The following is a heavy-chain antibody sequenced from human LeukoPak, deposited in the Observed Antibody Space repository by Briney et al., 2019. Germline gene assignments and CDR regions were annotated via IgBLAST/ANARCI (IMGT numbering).Heavy chain of an antibody. J-gene: IGHJ4*02. V-gene: IGHV4-34*01. CDR3: ARLCSSTSCYRFDY. D-gene: IGHD2-2*01. CDR1: GGSFSGYY. CDR2: INHSGST. Sequence: SETLSLTCAVYGGSFSGYYWSWIRQPPGKGLEWIGEINHSGSTNYNPSLKSRVTISVDTSKNQFSLKLSSVTAADTAVYYCARLCSSTSCYRFDYWGQGTLVTVSS.